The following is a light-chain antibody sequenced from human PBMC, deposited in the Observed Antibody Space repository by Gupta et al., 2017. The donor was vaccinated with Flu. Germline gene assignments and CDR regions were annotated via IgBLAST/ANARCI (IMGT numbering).Light chain of an antibody. CDR2: GDN. CDR1: SSNIGAGFD. CDR3: QSYDSSLDGLYV. V-gene: IGLV1-40*01. J-gene: IGLJ1*01. Sequence: QSVLTQPPSVSGAPGQRVTLSCTGSSSNIGAGFDVHWFQHLPGTAPKLLINGDNNRPSGVPDRFSASKSGTSASLAITGLQAEDEADYYCQSYDSSLDGLYVFGTGTKVTVL.